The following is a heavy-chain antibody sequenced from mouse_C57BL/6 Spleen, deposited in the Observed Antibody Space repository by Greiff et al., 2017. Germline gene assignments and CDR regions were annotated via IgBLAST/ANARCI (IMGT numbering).Heavy chain of an antibody. D-gene: IGHD1-1*01. CDR2: IYPGSGST. V-gene: IGHV1-55*01. Sequence: VQLQQPGAELVKPGASVKMSCKASGYTFTSYWITWVKQRPGQGLEWIGDIYPGSGSTNYNEKFKSKATLTVDTSSSTAYMQLSSLTSEDSAVYYCARDYYGSSYAGYFDVWGTGTTVTVSS. CDR1: GYTFTSYW. J-gene: IGHJ1*03. CDR3: ARDYYGSSYAGYFDV.